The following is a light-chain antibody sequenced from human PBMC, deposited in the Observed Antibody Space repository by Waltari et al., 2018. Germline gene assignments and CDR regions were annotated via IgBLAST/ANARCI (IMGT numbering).Light chain of an antibody. CDR2: QDT. CDR3: QAWDSSTYHVV. J-gene: IGLJ2*01. V-gene: IGLV3-1*01. Sequence: SYELTQPPSVSVSPGQTASISCSGDKSGAKDACWYQQKPGQSPVLVLYQDTKRPSWIPERFSGSNSGNTATLTISGTQAMDEADYYCQAWDSSTYHVVFGGGTKLTVL. CDR1: KSGAKD.